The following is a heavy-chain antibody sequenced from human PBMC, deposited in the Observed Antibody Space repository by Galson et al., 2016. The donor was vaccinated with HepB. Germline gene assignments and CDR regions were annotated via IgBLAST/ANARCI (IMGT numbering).Heavy chain of an antibody. CDR1: GFTFSSYA. D-gene: IGHD3-9*01. CDR2: SGSGGPT. V-gene: IGHV3-23*01. J-gene: IGHJ4*02. Sequence: SLRLSCAASGFTFSSYAMSWVRQAPGKGLEWVSSSGSGGPTYYADSVKGRFTITRDNSKNTLFLQMHSLRAYDTAVYYCAKSVLEYDILTGYYRRGADYWGQGTLVTVSS. CDR3: AKSVLEYDILTGYYRRGADY.